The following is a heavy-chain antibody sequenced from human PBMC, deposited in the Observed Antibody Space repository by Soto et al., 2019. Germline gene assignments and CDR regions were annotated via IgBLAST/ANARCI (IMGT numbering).Heavy chain of an antibody. Sequence: SESLSLTCTVSGGSLSSSSYYWDWIRHPPGKGLEWIGSMYYSGSTYYNSSLKSRVTISVDTSKNQFSLKLSSVTAADTAVYYCARRDLGYCSSATCQNWCDPWGQGTLFTVS. CDR3: ARRDLGYCSSATCQNWCDP. V-gene: IGHV4-39*01. D-gene: IGHD2-2*01. CDR2: MYYSGST. CDR1: GGSLSSSSYY. J-gene: IGHJ5*02.